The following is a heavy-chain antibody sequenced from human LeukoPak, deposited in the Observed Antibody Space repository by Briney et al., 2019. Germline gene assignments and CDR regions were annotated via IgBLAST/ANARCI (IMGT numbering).Heavy chain of an antibody. Sequence: SETLSLTCTVSGGSISSGGYYWSWIRQPPGKGLEWIGYIYHSGSTYYNPSLKSRVTISVDTSKNQFSLKLSSVTAADTAVYYCARGGSSWLPTYFQHWGQGTLVTVSS. V-gene: IGHV4-30-2*01. D-gene: IGHD6-13*01. CDR2: IYHSGST. CDR3: ARGGSSWLPTYFQH. CDR1: GGSISSGGYY. J-gene: IGHJ1*01.